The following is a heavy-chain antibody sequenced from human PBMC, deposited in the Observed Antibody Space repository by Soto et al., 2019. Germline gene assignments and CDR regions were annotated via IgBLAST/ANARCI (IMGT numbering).Heavy chain of an antibody. V-gene: IGHV4-30-2*01. J-gene: IGHJ4*02. CDR2: IFHSGST. CDR3: ARAGGLGAVAADY. CDR1: GGSISSGGYS. D-gene: IGHD6-19*01. Sequence: QLQLQESGSGLVKPSQTLSLTCAVSGGSISSGGYSWSWIRQPPGKGLEWIGYIFHSGSTYYNPSLKSRVTISVDRSKNQFSLKLSSVTAADTAVYYCARAGGLGAVAADYWGQGTLVTVSS.